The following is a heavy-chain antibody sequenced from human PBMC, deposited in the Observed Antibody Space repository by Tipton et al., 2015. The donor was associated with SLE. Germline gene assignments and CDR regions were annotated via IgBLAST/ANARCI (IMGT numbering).Heavy chain of an antibody. J-gene: IGHJ3*02. CDR1: GYTFTGYY. V-gene: IGHV1-2*02. CDR2: INPNSGGT. Sequence: QVQLVQSGAEVKKPGASVKVSCKASGYTFTGYYMHWVRQAPGQGLEWMGWINPNSGGTNYAQKFQGRVTMTRDTSISTAYMELSRLRSDDTGVYFWAGGSSPWEQGGAFDIWGQGTMVTVSS. D-gene: IGHD1-26*01. CDR3: AGGSSPWEQGGAFDI.